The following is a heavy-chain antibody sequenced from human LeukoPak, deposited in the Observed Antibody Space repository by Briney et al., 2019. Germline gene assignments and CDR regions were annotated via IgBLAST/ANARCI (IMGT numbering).Heavy chain of an antibody. J-gene: IGHJ5*02. CDR3: ARPRAVAGTPWFDP. Sequence: SQTLSLTCTVSGGSISSGSYYWGWIRQPPGKGLEWIGSIYYSGSTYYNPSLKSRVTISVDTSKNQFSLKLSSVTAADTAVYYCARPRAVAGTPWFDPWGQGTLVTVSS. V-gene: IGHV4-39*01. CDR1: GGSISSGSYY. D-gene: IGHD6-19*01. CDR2: IYYSGST.